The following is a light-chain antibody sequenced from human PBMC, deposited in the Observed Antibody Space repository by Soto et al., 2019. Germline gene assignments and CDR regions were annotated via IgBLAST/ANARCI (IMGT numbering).Light chain of an antibody. V-gene: IGKV1-33*01. Sequence: DIQMTQSPSSLSASVGDRVTITCQASQDISNYLNWHQQKPGKAPKLLIYDASNLETGVPSRFSGSGSGTDFTFTISSLQPEDIATYYCQQYDNLHLTFGGGTKVEIK. J-gene: IGKJ4*01. CDR2: DAS. CDR3: QQYDNLHLT. CDR1: QDISNY.